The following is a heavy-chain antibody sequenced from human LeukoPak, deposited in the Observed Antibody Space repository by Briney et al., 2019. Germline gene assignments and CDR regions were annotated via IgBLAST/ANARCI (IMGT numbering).Heavy chain of an antibody. CDR3: AKYKSSGWYYFDY. CDR1: GFTFSSYG. D-gene: IGHD6-19*01. Sequence: PGGTLRLYCAASGFTFSSYGMSWVRQAPGKGLEWVSAISGSGGSTYYADSVKGRFTISRDNSKNTLYLQMNSLRAEDTAVYYCAKYKSSGWYYFDYWGQGTLVTVSS. V-gene: IGHV3-23*01. J-gene: IGHJ4*02. CDR2: ISGSGGST.